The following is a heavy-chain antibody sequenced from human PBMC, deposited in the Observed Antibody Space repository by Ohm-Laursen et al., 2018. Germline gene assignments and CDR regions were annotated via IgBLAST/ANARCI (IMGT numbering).Heavy chain of an antibody. Sequence: SVKVSCKASEGTFSSYGISWVRQAPAQGLEWMGGITPMFGTSKSAQKFQGRVTITADESTSTAYMELSSLRSEDTAVYYCAGWDYYDTGGYYYFEYWGRGTLVTVSS. D-gene: IGHD3-22*01. J-gene: IGHJ4*02. CDR3: AGWDYYDTGGYYYFEY. V-gene: IGHV1-69*13. CDR2: ITPMFGTS. CDR1: EGTFSSYG.